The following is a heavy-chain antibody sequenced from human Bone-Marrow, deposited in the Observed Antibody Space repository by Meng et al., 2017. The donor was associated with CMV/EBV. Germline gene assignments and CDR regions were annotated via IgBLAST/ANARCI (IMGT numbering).Heavy chain of an antibody. CDR3: ARSYYDFWSGYRNYGMDV. D-gene: IGHD3-3*01. CDR1: GFSLSTSGM. CDR2: INHSGST. J-gene: IGHJ6*02. V-gene: IGHV4-39*07. Sequence: SGPTLVKPTQTLTLTCTFSGFSLSTSGMCVSWIRQPPGKGLEWIGEINHSGSTNYNPSLKSRVTISVDTSKNQFSLKLSSVTAADTAVYYCARSYYDFWSGYRNYGMDVWGQGTTVTFSS.